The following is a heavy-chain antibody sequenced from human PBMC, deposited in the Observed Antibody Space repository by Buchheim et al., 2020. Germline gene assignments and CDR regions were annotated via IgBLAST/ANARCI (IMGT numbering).Heavy chain of an antibody. J-gene: IGHJ4*02. CDR1: GFTFSSYG. Sequence: QVQLVESGGGVVQPGRSLRLSCAASGFTFSSYGMHWVRQAPGKGLEWVAVISYDGSNKYYADSVKGRFTISRDNSKNTLYLQMNSLRAEDTAVNYCAKGFGGVYQLLYQNYFDYWGQGTL. CDR2: ISYDGSNK. D-gene: IGHD2-2*02. V-gene: IGHV3-30*18. CDR3: AKGFGGVYQLLYQNYFDY.